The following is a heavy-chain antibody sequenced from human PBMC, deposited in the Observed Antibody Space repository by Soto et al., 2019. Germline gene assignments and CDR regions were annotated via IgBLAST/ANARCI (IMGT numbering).Heavy chain of an antibody. J-gene: IGHJ4*02. CDR3: ARSSGAY. CDR2: ISSSSSYI. Sequence: GGSLILSCSGSEFTFISYSMNWVRQAPGKGLEWVSSISSSSSYIYYADSVKGRFTISRDNAKNSLYLQMNSLRAEDTAVYYCARSSGAYWGQGTLVTVSS. CDR1: EFTFISYS. D-gene: IGHD3-10*01. V-gene: IGHV3-21*01.